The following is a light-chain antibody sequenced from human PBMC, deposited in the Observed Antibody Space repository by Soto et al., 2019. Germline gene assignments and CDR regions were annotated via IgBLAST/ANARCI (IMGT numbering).Light chain of an antibody. CDR1: QNIDNY. CDR3: QESYSTPAVS. V-gene: IGKV1-39*01. J-gene: IGKJ4*01. Sequence: DIQITQSPSSLSASLGDRVTITCRASQNIDNYLNWYQHKPVKAPKLLIYATSTLQSGVPARFSGSGSGTEFTLTISTLQAEDFATSFCQESYSTPAVSFGGGTKVDIK. CDR2: ATS.